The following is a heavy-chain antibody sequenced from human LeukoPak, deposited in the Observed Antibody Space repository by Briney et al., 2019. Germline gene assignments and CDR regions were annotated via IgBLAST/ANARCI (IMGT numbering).Heavy chain of an antibody. D-gene: IGHD2-15*01. CDR2: IRPDGSER. CDR3: ARRSGGDAFDM. Sequence: GGSLRLSCAASEFTFSSFWMIWVRQAPGKGLEWVASIRPDGSERYFVESAKGRFTLSRDNAKDSLNLQMNSLRAEDTAVYYCARRSGGDAFDMWGQGTMVTVSS. J-gene: IGHJ3*02. V-gene: IGHV3-7*03. CDR1: EFTFSSFW.